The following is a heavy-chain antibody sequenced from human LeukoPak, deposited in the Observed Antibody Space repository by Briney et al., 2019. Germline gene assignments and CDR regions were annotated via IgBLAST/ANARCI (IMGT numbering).Heavy chain of an antibody. V-gene: IGHV3-30*02. J-gene: IGHJ4*02. CDR3: AKDGSYYDSSPSNY. CDR1: GFTFSSYG. CDR2: IRYDGSNK. Sequence: GGSLRLSCAASGFTFSSYGMHWVRQAPGKGLEWVAFIRYDGSNKYYADSVKGRFTISRDNSKNTLYLQMNSLRAEDTAVYYCAKDGSYYDSSPSNYWGQGTLVTVSS. D-gene: IGHD3-22*01.